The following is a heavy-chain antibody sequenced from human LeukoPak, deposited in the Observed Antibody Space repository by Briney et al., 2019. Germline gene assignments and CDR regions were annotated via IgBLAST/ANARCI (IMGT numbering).Heavy chain of an antibody. J-gene: IGHJ4*02. CDR1: GGSINSGDYY. CDR3: AREVTGGAAGTRPILDY. V-gene: IGHV4-30-4*08. CDR2: IYYSGST. D-gene: IGHD6-13*01. Sequence: SQTLSLXCTVSGGSINSGDYYWSWIRQPPGKGLEWIGYIYYSGSTYYNPSLKSRVTISVDTSKNQFSLKLSSVTAADTAVYYCAREVTGGAAGTRPILDYWGQGTLVTVSS.